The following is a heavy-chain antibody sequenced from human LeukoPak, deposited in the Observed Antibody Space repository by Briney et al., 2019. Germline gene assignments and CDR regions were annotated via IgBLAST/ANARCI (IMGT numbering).Heavy chain of an antibody. J-gene: IGHJ6*02. CDR2: MNPNSGNT. CDR1: GYTFTSYV. CDR3: ARGFGSSSWVLGGYYYYGMDV. Sequence: ASVKVSCKASGYTFTSYVNWVRQATGQGLEWMGWMNPNSGNTGYAQKFQGRVTMTRNTSISTAYMELSSLRSEDTAVYYCARGFGSSSWVLGGYYYYGMDVWGQGTTVTVSS. D-gene: IGHD6-13*01. V-gene: IGHV1-8*01.